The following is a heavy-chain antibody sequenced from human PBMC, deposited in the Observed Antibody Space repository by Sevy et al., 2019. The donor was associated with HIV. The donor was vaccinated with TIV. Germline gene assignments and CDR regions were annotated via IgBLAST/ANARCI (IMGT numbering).Heavy chain of an antibody. J-gene: IGHJ6*02. CDR3: AREVGRELLTLAYYYYGMDV. Sequence: GGSLRLSCAASGFTFSSYSMNWVRQAPGKGLEWVSSISSSSSYIYYADSVKGRFTISRDNAKNSLYLQMNSLRAEDTAVYYCAREVGRELLTLAYYYYGMDVWGQGTTVTVSS. V-gene: IGHV3-21*01. CDR1: GFTFSSYS. CDR2: ISSSSSYI. D-gene: IGHD1-26*01.